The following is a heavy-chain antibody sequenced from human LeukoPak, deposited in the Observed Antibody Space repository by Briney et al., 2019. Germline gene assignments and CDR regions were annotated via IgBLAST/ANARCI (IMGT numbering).Heavy chain of an antibody. J-gene: IGHJ5*02. CDR2: IYPGDSDT. CDR3: ARRGLTIFGVVSWFDP. Sequence: GESLKISCKGSGYSFTSYWIGLVRQMPGKGLEWMGIIYPGDSDTRYSPSFQGQVTISADKSISTAYLQWSSLKASDTAMYYCARRGLTIFGVVSWFDPWGQGTLVTVSS. D-gene: IGHD3-3*01. CDR1: GYSFTSYW. V-gene: IGHV5-51*01.